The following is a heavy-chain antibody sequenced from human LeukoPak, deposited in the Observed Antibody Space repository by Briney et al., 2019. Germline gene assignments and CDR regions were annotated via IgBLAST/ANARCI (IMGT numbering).Heavy chain of an antibody. Sequence: GGSLRLSCAASGFTFSSYSMSWVRQAPGKGLERVSAIIGSGGSTYYADSVKGRFTISRDNSKNTLYLQMNSLRAEDTAVYYCARGSCSWQMGAFGYWGQVIMVTFSS. CDR2: IIGSGGST. CDR3: ARGSCSWQMGAFGY. D-gene: IGHD6-13*01. J-gene: IGHJ4*02. CDR1: GFTFSSYS. V-gene: IGHV3-23*01.